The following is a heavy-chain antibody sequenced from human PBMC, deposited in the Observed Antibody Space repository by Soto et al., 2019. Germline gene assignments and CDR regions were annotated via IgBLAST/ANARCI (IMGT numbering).Heavy chain of an antibody. CDR3: AKGDECSGGSCYYYYGMDV. D-gene: IGHD2-15*01. J-gene: IGHJ6*02. Sequence: EVQLLESGGGLVQPGGSLRLSCAASGFTFSSYAMSWVRQAPGKGLEWVSAISGSGGSTYYADSVKGRFTISRDNSKNTLYLQMNSLRAEDTAVSYCAKGDECSGGSCYYYYGMDVWGQGTTVTVSS. V-gene: IGHV3-23*01. CDR2: ISGSGGST. CDR1: GFTFSSYA.